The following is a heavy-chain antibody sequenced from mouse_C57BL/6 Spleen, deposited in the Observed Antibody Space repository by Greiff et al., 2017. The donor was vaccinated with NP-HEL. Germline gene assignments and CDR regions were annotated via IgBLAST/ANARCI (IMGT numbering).Heavy chain of an antibody. V-gene: IGHV1-20*01. D-gene: IGHD2-4*01. J-gene: IGHJ1*03. Sequence: EVKLVESGPELVKPGDSVKISCKASGYSFTGYFMNWVMQSHGKSLEWIGRINPYNGDTFYNQKFKGKATLTVDKSSSTAHMELRSLTSEDSAVYYCARDYDSYWYFDVWGTGTTVTVSS. CDR2: INPYNGDT. CDR1: GYSFTGYF. CDR3: ARDYDSYWYFDV.